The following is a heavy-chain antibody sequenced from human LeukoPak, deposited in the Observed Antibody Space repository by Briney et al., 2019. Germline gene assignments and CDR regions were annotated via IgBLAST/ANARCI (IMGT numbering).Heavy chain of an antibody. CDR3: ARAPPNYYDSSGYRQYYFDY. J-gene: IGHJ4*02. V-gene: IGHV4-30-2*01. CDR2: IYHSGST. CDR1: GGSISSGGYS. Sequence: SETLSLTCAVSGGSISSGGYSWSWIRQPPGKGLEWIGYIYHSGSTYYNPSLKSRVTISVDRSKNQFSLKLSSVTAADTAVYYCARAPPNYYDSSGYRQYYFDYWGQGTLVTVSS. D-gene: IGHD3-22*01.